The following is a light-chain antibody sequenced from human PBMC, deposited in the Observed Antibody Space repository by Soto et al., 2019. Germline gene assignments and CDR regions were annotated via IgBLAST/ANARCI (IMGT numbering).Light chain of an antibody. Sequence: QSALTQPASVSGSPGQSITISCTGTSSDVGGYNFVSWYQQHPGKAPRLIIYEVSSRPSGVSYRFSGSKSGHTASLTISGLQAEDEADYYCSSYTLRSILVLFGGGTNLTVL. CDR1: SSDVGGYNF. V-gene: IGLV2-14*01. CDR2: EVS. CDR3: SSYTLRSILVL. J-gene: IGLJ3*02.